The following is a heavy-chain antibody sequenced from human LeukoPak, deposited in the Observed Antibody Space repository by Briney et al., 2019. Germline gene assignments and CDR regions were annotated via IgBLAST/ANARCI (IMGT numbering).Heavy chain of an antibody. CDR2: ISAYNGNT. J-gene: IGHJ4*02. Sequence: GASVKVSCKASGYTFTSYGISWVRQAPGQGLEWMGWISAYNGNTNYAQKLQGRVTMTTDTSTSTAYMELSRLRSDGTALYYCAKSRSVVWFGNAFDYWGQGTLVTVSS. CDR1: GYTFTSYG. D-gene: IGHD3-10*01. V-gene: IGHV1-18*01. CDR3: AKSRSVVWFGNAFDY.